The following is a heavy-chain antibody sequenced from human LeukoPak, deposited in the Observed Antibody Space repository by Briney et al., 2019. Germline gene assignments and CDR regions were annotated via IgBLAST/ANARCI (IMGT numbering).Heavy chain of an antibody. J-gene: IGHJ4*02. D-gene: IGHD2-15*01. CDR2: INAGNGNT. Sequence: ASVKVSCKASEYTCTEYAVNWVRQAPGQRLEWMGWINAGNGNTKYAQKFQGRLTITRDTSASTAYMELSRLTFEDTAVYYCTRGRWSATTASYYLDFWGQGTLVTVSS. CDR3: TRGRWSATTASYYLDF. V-gene: IGHV1-3*01. CDR1: EYTCTEYA.